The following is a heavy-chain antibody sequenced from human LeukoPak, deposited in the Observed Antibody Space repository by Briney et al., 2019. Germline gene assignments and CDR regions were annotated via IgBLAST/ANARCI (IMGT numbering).Heavy chain of an antibody. CDR2: ISYGGSNE. V-gene: IGHV3-30-3*01. Sequence: GGSLRLSCAASGFTFSSYAMHWVRQPPGKGLEWVAVISYGGSNENHADSVKGRFTISRDNSKNTLSLQMNSLRAEDTAVYYCARDHGAGANAGFDSWGQGTLLTVSS. CDR1: GFTFSSYA. J-gene: IGHJ5*01. D-gene: IGHD1-14*01. CDR3: ARDHGAGANAGFDS.